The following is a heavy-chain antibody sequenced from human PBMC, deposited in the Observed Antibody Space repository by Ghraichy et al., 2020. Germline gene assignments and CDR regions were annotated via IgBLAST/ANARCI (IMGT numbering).Heavy chain of an antibody. CDR3: ARASTVVRFFYFAGMDV. CDR1: GFTFSAYS. D-gene: IGHD4-23*01. Sequence: LSLTCVGSGFTFSAYSMNWVRQSPGKGLEWLSYISSNSRTKSYGDSVKGRFTISRDNAQNSLYLQMNSLRDEDTAVYYCARASTVVRFFYFAGMDVWGQGTTVTVS. V-gene: IGHV3-48*02. CDR2: ISSNSRTK. J-gene: IGHJ6*02.